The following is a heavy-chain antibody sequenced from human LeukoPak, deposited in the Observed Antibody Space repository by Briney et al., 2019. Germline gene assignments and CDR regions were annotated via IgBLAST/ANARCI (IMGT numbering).Heavy chain of an antibody. V-gene: IGHV3-48*02. CDR2: VSSGGSVM. CDR1: GFTFTNAW. D-gene: IGHD1-26*01. J-gene: IGHJ4*02. Sequence: GGSLRLSCAASGFTFTNAWMSWVRQAPGKGLEYISYVSSGGSVMYYADSVKGRFTISRDNAKKSVYLQMNSPRDEDTAIYYCVRAPDGGYDYWGQGALVTVSS. CDR3: VRAPDGGYDY.